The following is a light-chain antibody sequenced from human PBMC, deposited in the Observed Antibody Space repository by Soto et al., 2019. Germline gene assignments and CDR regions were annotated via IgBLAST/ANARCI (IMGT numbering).Light chain of an antibody. CDR2: DAT. J-gene: IGKJ1*01. Sequence: IQMTQSPSTLPASVGDRVTITCRASHNIDRWMAWYQQKRGRAPSLLIFDATTLHSGVPSRFSGGGSGTEFPLTIDGLQPDDFAAYYCQQFAKSSTFGQGTTVEIK. CDR1: HNIDRW. CDR3: QQFAKSST. V-gene: IGKV1-5*01.